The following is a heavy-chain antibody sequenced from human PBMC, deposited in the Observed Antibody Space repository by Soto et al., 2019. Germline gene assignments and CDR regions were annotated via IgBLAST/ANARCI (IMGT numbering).Heavy chain of an antibody. J-gene: IGHJ6*02. CDR1: GYTITSHY. CDR2: INPSGGST. Sequence: ASVKVSCKASGYTITSHYMHWVRQAPGQGLEWMGVINPSGGSTSYAQKFQGRVTMTRDTSTSTVYMELSSLRSEDTAVYYCARYEIVGATIFRNNYYGMDVWGQGTTVTVSS. CDR3: ARYEIVGATIFRNNYYGMDV. D-gene: IGHD1-26*01. V-gene: IGHV1-46*01.